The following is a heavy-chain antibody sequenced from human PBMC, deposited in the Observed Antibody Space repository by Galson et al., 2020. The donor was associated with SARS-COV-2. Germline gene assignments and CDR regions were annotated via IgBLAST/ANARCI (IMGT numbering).Heavy chain of an antibody. CDR2: INLSGYT. J-gene: IGHJ4*02. CDR3: ARVRPYTYGAHYYPDY. CDR1: GGSFSGYY. Sequence: SQASETLSLTCAVFGGSFSGYYWSWIRQPPGKGLEWIGEINLSGYTDYNPSLKSRVTMSLDTSKNQLSLSLSSVTAADTSVYYCARVRPYTYGAHYYPDYWGQGTLDTVSS. D-gene: IGHD5-18*01. V-gene: IGHV4-34*01.